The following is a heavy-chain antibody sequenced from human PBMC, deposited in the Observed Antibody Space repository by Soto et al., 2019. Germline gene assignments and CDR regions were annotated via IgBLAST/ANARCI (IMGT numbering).Heavy chain of an antibody. CDR2: ISYDGSNK. J-gene: IGHJ6*02. CDR3: ARGSDDFWSGYFYYGMDV. D-gene: IGHD3-3*01. Sequence: QVQLVESGGGVVQPGRSLRLSCAASGFTFSSYAMHWVRQAPGKGLEWAAVISYDGSNKYYADSVKGRFTISRDNSKNTLYLQMNSLRAEDTAVYYCARGSDDFWSGYFYYGMDVWGQGTTVTVSS. V-gene: IGHV3-30-3*01. CDR1: GFTFSSYA.